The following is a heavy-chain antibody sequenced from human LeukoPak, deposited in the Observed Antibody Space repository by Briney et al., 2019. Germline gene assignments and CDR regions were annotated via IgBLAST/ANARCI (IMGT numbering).Heavy chain of an antibody. Sequence: GRSLRLSCAASGFTFRNYAMHWVRQAPGKGLEWVAVISYDGSNKYYADSVKGRFTISRDNSKNTLYLQMGSLGAGDAAVYYCARDPGDYVFHNWGQGTLVTVSS. CDR2: ISYDGSNK. CDR1: GFTFRNYA. D-gene: IGHD4-17*01. V-gene: IGHV3-30-3*01. CDR3: ARDPGDYVFHN. J-gene: IGHJ4*02.